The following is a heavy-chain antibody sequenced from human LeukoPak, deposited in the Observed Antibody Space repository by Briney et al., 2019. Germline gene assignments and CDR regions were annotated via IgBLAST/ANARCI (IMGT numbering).Heavy chain of an antibody. D-gene: IGHD5-12*01. J-gene: IGHJ4*02. CDR3: AKEPTTHSGYS. CDR2: ISGSGGST. CDR1: GFSVSSNY. Sequence: PGGSLRLSCVVSGFSVSSNYMNWVRQAPGKGLEWVSVISGSGGSTYYADSVKGRFTISRDNSKNTLYLQMNSLRAEDTAVYYCAKEPTTHSGYSWGQGTLVTVSS. V-gene: IGHV3-23*01.